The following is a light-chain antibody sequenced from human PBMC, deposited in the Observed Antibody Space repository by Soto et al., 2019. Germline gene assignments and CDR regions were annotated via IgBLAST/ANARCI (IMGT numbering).Light chain of an antibody. CDR1: QRVSSY. CDR3: QQSYTTPSWT. J-gene: IGKJ1*01. Sequence: DIQLIQSPSSLSASVGDRVTITCHTSQRVSSYLNWYQQKPGKAPKLLINAVSTLHSGVPSRFSGSGSETDFTLTISSLQPEDSETYYCQQSYTTPSWTFGQGTKVEI. V-gene: IGKV1-39*01. CDR2: AVS.